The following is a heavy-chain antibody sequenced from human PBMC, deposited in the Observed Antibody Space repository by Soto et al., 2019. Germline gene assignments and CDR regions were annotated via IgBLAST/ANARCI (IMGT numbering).Heavy chain of an antibody. D-gene: IGHD2-15*01. CDR2: IIPIFGTP. V-gene: IGHV1-69*01. J-gene: IGHJ4*02. CDR1: GGTFSSYV. Sequence: QVQLVQSGAEVKKPGSSVKVSCKPSGGTFSSYVINWVRQAPGEGLEWMGGIIPIFGTPNYAQQFQGRLTITADESTSIAYMDLSSLRSEDTAMYYCARVRLAANVAYFVFWGLGTLVTVSS. CDR3: ARVRLAANVAYFVF.